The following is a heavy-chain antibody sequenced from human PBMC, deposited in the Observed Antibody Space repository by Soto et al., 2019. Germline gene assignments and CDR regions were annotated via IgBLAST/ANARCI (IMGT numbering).Heavy chain of an antibody. CDR2: ISSSSSTI. CDR1: GFTFSSYS. V-gene: IGHV3-48*01. Sequence: HPGGSLRLSCAASGFTFSSYSMNWVRQAPGKGLEWVSYISSSSSTIYYADSVKGRFTISRDNAKNSLYLQMNSLRAEDTAVYYCARDATLIPDAFDIWGQGTMVTVSS. J-gene: IGHJ3*02. CDR3: ARDATLIPDAFDI.